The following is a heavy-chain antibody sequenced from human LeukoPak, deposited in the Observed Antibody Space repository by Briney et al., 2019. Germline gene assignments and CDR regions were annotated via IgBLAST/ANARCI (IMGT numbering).Heavy chain of an antibody. V-gene: IGHV5-51*01. J-gene: IGHJ6*03. Sequence: GESLKISCQSSGYSFTNYWIGWVRQMPGKGLEWMGIIYPGDSDTRYSPSFQGQVTISADKSISTAYLQWSSLKASDTAMYYCARANCGYYYYYYMDVWGKGTTVTVSS. CDR1: GYSFTNYW. CDR3: ARANCGYYYYYYMDV. CDR2: IYPGDSDT. D-gene: IGHD2-21*01.